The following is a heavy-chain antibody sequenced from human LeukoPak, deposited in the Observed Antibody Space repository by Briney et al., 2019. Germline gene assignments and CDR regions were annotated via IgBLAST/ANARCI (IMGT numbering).Heavy chain of an antibody. D-gene: IGHD1-26*01. CDR1: GYTFTSYG. Sequence: SVKVSCKASGYTFTSYGISWVRQAPGQGLEWMGGIIPIFGTANYAQKFQGRVTMTRDTSTSTVYMELSSLRSEDTAVYYCARGGGTYYDVLGSDWGDNWGQGTLVTVSS. J-gene: IGHJ4*02. V-gene: IGHV1-69*05. CDR3: ARGGGTYYDVLGSDWGDN. CDR2: IIPIFGTA.